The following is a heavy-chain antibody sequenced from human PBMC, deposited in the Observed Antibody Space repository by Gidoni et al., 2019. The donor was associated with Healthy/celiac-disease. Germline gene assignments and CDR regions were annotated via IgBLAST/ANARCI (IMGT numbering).Heavy chain of an antibody. CDR1: GYTFHSYH. D-gene: IGHD6-25*01. J-gene: IGHJ6*02. Sequence: QVQLVQSGAEAKKPGASVKLSCKASGYTFHSYHMHGVRQAPGQGLEWMGIINPTGSSTTYAQKFQSRVTLTRDTSTSTVYMELSSLGSEDTAVYYCARGWGPSGGTFYYFYYGMDVWGQGTTVTVSS. CDR2: INPTGSST. CDR3: ARGWGPSGGTFYYFYYGMDV. V-gene: IGHV1-46*02.